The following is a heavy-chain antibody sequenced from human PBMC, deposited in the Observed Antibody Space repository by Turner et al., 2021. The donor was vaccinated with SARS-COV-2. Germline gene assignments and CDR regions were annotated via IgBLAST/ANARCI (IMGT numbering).Heavy chain of an antibody. CDR1: GFTFSSCG. D-gene: IGHD3-22*01. CDR3: AREDYYDSSDSLDY. V-gene: IGHV3-30-3*01. J-gene: IGHJ4*02. CDR2: ISYDGSNK. Sequence: QVQLVESGGGVVQPGRSLSLSCAASGFTFSSCGMHWVRQAPGKGLEWVAVISYDGSNKYYADSVKGRFTISRDNSKNTLYLQMNSLRAEDTAVYYCAREDYYDSSDSLDYWGQGTLVTVSS.